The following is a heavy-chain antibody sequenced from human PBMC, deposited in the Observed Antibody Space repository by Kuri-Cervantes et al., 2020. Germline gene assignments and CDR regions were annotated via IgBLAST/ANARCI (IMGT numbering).Heavy chain of an antibody. V-gene: IGHV3-30*07. D-gene: IGHD3-10*01. CDR1: GFTFSSYT. CDR2: ISYDGSNK. Sequence: GESLKISCAASGFTFSSYTMHWVRQAPGKGLEWVALISYDGSNKYYADSVKGRFTISRDNAKNSLYLQMNSLRAEDTAVYYCVVQSELDAFDIWGQGTMVTVSS. J-gene: IGHJ3*02. CDR3: VVQSELDAFDI.